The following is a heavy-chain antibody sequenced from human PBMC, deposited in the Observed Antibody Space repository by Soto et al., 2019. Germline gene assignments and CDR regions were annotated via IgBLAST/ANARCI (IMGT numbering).Heavy chain of an antibody. J-gene: IGHJ6*03. CDR2: IYYSGST. CDR3: ARHGAGVRGVIEGDKKNYYYYMDV. Sequence: SETLSLTCTVSGGSISSYYWSWIRQPPGKGLEWIGYIYYSGSTNYNPSLKSRVTISVDTSKNQFSLKLSSVTAADTAVYYCARHGAGVRGVIEGDKKNYYYYMDVWGKGTTVTVSS. V-gene: IGHV4-59*08. D-gene: IGHD3-10*01. CDR1: GGSISSYY.